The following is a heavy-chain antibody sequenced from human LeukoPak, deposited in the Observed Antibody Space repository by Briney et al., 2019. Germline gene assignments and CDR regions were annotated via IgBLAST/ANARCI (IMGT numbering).Heavy chain of an antibody. CDR3: AKGYDSSGYYYVDY. Sequence: GGSLRLSCAASGSTFSSYGMHWVRQAPGKGLEWVAVIWYDGSNKYYADSVKGRFTISRDNSKNTLYLQMNSLRAEDTAVYYCAKGYDSSGYYYVDYWGQGTLVTVSS. V-gene: IGHV3-33*06. J-gene: IGHJ4*02. D-gene: IGHD3-22*01. CDR2: IWYDGSNK. CDR1: GSTFSSYG.